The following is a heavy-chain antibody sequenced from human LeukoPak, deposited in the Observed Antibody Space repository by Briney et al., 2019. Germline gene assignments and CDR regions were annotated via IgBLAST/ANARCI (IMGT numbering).Heavy chain of an antibody. D-gene: IGHD2-15*01. CDR3: AKVPVVVVAATRIHFDY. CDR2: ISGSGGST. V-gene: IGHV3-23*01. Sequence: GGSLRLSCAASGFTFSSYAMSWARQAPGKGLEWVSAISGSGGSTYYADSVKGRFTISRDNSKNTLYLQMNSLRAEDTAVYYCAKVPVVVVAATRIHFDYWGQGTLVTVSS. CDR1: GFTFSSYA. J-gene: IGHJ4*02.